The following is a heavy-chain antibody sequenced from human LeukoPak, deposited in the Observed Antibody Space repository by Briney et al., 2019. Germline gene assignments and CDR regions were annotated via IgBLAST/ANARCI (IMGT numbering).Heavy chain of an antibody. Sequence: RPGGSLRLSCAASGFTFSSYAMSWVRQAPGKGLEWVSSISSSSSYIYYADSVKGRFTISRDNAKNTLYLQMNSLRVEDAAVYYCTRSMVWGQGALVTVSS. CDR1: GFTFSSYA. CDR2: ISSSSSYI. D-gene: IGHD3-10*01. V-gene: IGHV3-21*01. J-gene: IGHJ4*02. CDR3: TRSMV.